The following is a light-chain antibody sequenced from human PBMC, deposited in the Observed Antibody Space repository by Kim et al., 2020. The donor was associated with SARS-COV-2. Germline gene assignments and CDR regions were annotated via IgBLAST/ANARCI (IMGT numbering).Light chain of an antibody. Sequence: LSRGERATLSGRASQSVSSSYLAWYQQKPGQAPRLLIYGASSRATGIPDRFSGSGSGTDFTLTISRLEPEDFAVYYCQQYGSSMYTFGQGTKLEI. V-gene: IGKV3-20*01. CDR3: QQYGSSMYT. J-gene: IGKJ2*01. CDR1: QSVSSSY. CDR2: GAS.